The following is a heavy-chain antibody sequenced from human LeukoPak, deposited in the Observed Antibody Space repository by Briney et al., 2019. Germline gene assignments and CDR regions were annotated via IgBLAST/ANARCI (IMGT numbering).Heavy chain of an antibody. J-gene: IGHJ4*02. D-gene: IGHD3-3*01. V-gene: IGHV4-59*01. Sequence: PSETLSLTCTVSGGSISSYCWSWIRQPPGKGLEWIGYIYYSGSTNYNPSLKSRVTISVDTSKNQFSLKLSSVTAADTAVYYCARGRFLEWFPYYWGQGTLVTVSS. CDR1: GGSISSYC. CDR3: ARGRFLEWFPYY. CDR2: IYYSGST.